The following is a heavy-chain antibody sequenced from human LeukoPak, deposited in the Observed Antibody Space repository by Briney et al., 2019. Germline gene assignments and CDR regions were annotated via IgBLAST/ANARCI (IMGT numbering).Heavy chain of an antibody. D-gene: IGHD2-21*02. V-gene: IGHV3-21*01. CDR1: GFTFSSYS. J-gene: IGHJ5*02. CDR2: ISSSSSYI. Sequence: GGSLRLSCADSGFTFSSYSMNWVGQAPGKGLEWVSSISSSSSYIYYADSVKGRFTISRDNAKNSLYLQMNSRRAEDTAVYYCARDPQLLRVRKFYPWGQGTLVTVSS. CDR3: ARDPQLLRVRKFYP.